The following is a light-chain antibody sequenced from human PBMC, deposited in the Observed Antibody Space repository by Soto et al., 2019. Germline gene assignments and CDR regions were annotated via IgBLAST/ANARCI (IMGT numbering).Light chain of an antibody. CDR2: GAS. V-gene: IGKV1-39*01. Sequence: DIQMTQSPSSLSASVGDRVNITCRASQSISAYLNWYQHKPGKAPKVLIYGASILQSGVPSRFSGSGSGTDFTLTISSLQPEDFATYFCQQSYTTSWTFGQGTKVEIK. J-gene: IGKJ1*01. CDR1: QSISAY. CDR3: QQSYTTSWT.